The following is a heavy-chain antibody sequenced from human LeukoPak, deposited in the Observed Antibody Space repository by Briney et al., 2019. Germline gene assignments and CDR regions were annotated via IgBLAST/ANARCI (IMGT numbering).Heavy chain of an antibody. CDR2: IYPEDSDT. V-gene: IGHV5-51*01. CDR1: GYSFTSYW. CDR3: ARQYVLTGCPDY. J-gene: IGHJ4*02. Sequence: GESLKISCKGSGYSFTSYWIGWVRQMPGKGLDWMGIIYPEDSDTRYSPSFQGQVTISADKSINTAYLQWSSLRASDTAMYYCARQYVLTGCPDYWGQGTLVTVSS. D-gene: IGHD3-9*01.